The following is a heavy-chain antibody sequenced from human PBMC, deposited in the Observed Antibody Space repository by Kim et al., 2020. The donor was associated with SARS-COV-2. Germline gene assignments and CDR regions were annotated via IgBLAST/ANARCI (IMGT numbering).Heavy chain of an antibody. Sequence: GGSLRLSCAVSGFTFSNFAMSWVRQAPGKGLEWVSAISDSAGSTYYIDSVKGRFTISRDNSKNTLYLQMNSLRAEDTAVYYCAKSSSGGRPYSFETWGQGTLLTVSS. CDR1: GFTFSNFA. CDR3: AKSSSGGRPYSFET. J-gene: IGHJ4*02. D-gene: IGHD2-15*01. V-gene: IGHV3-23*01. CDR2: ISDSAGST.